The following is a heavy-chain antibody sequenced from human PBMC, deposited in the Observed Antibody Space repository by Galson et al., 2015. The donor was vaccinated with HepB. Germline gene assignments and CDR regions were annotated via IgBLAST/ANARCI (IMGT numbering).Heavy chain of an antibody. CDR1: GFTVSNNY. D-gene: IGHD1-26*01. CDR2: IFSGCST. V-gene: IGHV3-53*01. J-gene: IGHJ3*02. Sequence: SLRLSCAASGFTVSNNYMSWVRQAPGKGLEWVSVIFSGCSTYYADSVKGRFAISRDNSKNTLYLHMNSLRAEDTAVYYCARDETGAFPFDIWGQGTMVTVSS. CDR3: ARDETGAFPFDI.